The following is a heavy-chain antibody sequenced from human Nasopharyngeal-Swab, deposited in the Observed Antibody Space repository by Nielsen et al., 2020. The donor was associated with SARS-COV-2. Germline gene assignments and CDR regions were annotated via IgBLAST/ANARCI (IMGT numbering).Heavy chain of an antibody. V-gene: IGHV1-18*01. J-gene: IGHJ4*02. CDR2: ISAYNGNT. D-gene: IGHD2-2*01. CDR3: ARDALGEVVPRTIDY. Sequence: ASAQVSCKASGYTFTSYGISWVRQAPGQGLQWMGWISAYNGNTNYAQKLQGRVTMTTDTSTSTAYMELRSLRSDDTAVYYCARDALGEVVPRTIDYWGQGTLVTVSS. CDR1: GYTFTSYG.